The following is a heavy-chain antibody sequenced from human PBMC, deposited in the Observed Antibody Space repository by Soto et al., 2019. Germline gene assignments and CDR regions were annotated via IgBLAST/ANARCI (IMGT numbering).Heavy chain of an antibody. J-gene: IGHJ4*02. CDR3: AREAXSSGWYRREYYFDY. V-gene: IGHV1-46*01. D-gene: IGHD6-19*01. Sequence: ASVKVSCKASGYTFTSYYMHWVRQAPGQGLEWMGIINPSGGSTSYAQKFQGRVTMTRDTSTSTVYMELSSLRSEDTAVYYCAREAXSSGWYRREYYFDYWGQGTLVTVSS. CDR1: GYTFTSYY. CDR2: INPSGGST.